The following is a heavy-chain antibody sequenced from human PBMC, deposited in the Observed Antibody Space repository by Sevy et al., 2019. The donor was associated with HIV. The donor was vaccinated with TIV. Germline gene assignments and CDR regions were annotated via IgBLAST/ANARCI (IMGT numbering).Heavy chain of an antibody. CDR2: IKQDGSVK. D-gene: IGHD6-13*01. Sequence: GGSLRLSCAASGFSLNNYWMNWVRQAPGKGLEWVAKIKQDGSVKYYVDSVKGRFTISRDNARNLLYLQMNSLRVEDTGLYYCVRAIAAASSFWGQGTLVTVSS. CDR3: VRAIAAASSF. V-gene: IGHV3-7*01. J-gene: IGHJ4*02. CDR1: GFSLNNYW.